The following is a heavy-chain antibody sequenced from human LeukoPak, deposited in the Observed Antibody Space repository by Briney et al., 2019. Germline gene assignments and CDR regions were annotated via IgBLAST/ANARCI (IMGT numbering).Heavy chain of an antibody. CDR2: IKKDGSAK. J-gene: IGHJ4*02. Sequence: GGSLRLSCAASGFTFGSYWMSWVRQAPGKGLEWVANIKKDGSAKYYVDSVKGRFAISRDNAKNSLYLQMNSLRAEDTAVYYCARDPSGWPEYFDYWGQGTLVTVSS. V-gene: IGHV3-7*03. CDR3: ARDPSGWPEYFDY. CDR1: GFTFGSYW. D-gene: IGHD6-19*01.